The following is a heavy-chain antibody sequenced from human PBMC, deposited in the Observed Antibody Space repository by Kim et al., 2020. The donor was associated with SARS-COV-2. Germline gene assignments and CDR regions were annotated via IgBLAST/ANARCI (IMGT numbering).Heavy chain of an antibody. V-gene: IGHV4-59*01. CDR3: ASLFGEFDY. J-gene: IGHJ4*02. D-gene: IGHD3-10*02. CDR2: ST. Sequence: STHYNPSLKSRVTISVDTSKNQFSLKLSSVTAADTAVYYCASLFGEFDYWGQGTLVTVSS.